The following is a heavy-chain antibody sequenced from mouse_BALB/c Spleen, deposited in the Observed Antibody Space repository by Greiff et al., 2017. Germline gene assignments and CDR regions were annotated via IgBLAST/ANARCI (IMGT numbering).Heavy chain of an antibody. CDR2: INSNGGST. CDR1: GFTFSSYG. J-gene: IGHJ4*01. Sequence: EVHLVESGGGLVQPGGSLKLSCAASGFTFSSYGLSWLRQTPDKRLELVATINSNGGSTYYPDSVKGRFTISRDNAKNTLYLQMSSLKSEDTAMYYCARLLGAIDYWGQGTSVTVSS. D-gene: IGHD1-1*01. V-gene: IGHV5-6-3*01. CDR3: ARLLGAIDY.